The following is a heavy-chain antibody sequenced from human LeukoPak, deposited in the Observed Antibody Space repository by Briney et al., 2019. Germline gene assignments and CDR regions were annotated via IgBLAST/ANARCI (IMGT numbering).Heavy chain of an antibody. CDR2: IYHSGST. J-gene: IGHJ4*02. CDR3: ARGLNYIVATAYFDY. Sequence: PSQTLSLTCAVSGGSISSGGYSWSWIRQPPGKGLEWIGYIYHSGSTYYNPSLKSRVTISVDRSKNQFSLKLSSVTAADTAVYYCARGLNYIVATAYFDYWGQGTLVTVSS. CDR1: GGSISSGGYS. D-gene: IGHD5-12*01. V-gene: IGHV4-30-2*01.